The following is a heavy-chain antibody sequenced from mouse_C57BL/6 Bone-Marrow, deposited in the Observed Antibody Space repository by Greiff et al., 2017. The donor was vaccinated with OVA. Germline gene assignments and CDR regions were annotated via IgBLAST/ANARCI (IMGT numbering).Heavy chain of an antibody. D-gene: IGHD3-2*02. CDR2: IDPSDSET. CDR1: GYTFTSYW. CDR3: SRLGELRLLGWSYFAY. V-gene: IGHV1-52*01. J-gene: IGHJ2*01. Sequence: QVQLQQPGAELVRPGSSVKLSCKASGYTFTSYWMHWVKQRPIQGLEWIGNIDPSDSETHYNQKFKDKATLTVDKSSSTAYMQLSSLTSEDSAVSYCSRLGELRLLGWSYFAYWGQGTTLTVSS.